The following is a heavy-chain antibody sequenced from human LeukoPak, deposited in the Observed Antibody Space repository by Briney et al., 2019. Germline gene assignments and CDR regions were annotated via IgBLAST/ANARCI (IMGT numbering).Heavy chain of an antibody. D-gene: IGHD5-18*01. CDR2: ISSNGGST. CDR1: GFTFSSYA. Sequence: GGSLRLSCAASGFTFSSYAMHWVRQAPGKGLEYVSAISSNGGSTYYANSVKGRFTISRDNAKNSLYLQMNSLRAEDTAVYYCARDKRGYSYGYSYWGQGTLVTVSS. V-gene: IGHV3-64*01. J-gene: IGHJ4*02. CDR3: ARDKRGYSYGYSY.